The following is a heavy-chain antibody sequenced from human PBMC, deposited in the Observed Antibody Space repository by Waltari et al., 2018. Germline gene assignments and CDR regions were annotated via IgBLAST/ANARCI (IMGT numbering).Heavy chain of an antibody. CDR1: GFPFSNYI. D-gene: IGHD6-13*01. V-gene: IGHV3-23*01. Sequence: EVQLLASGGTLVQPGGSLRLSCVASGFPFSNYIRTWVRQAPGKGLEWVSGISGSGDSTYYPDSVKGRFTISRDNSKNTLYLQMNSLRAEDTAVYYCTTVSGAPAGHYYDYWGQGTLVTVST. J-gene: IGHJ4*02. CDR3: TTVSGAPAGHYYDY. CDR2: ISGSGDST.